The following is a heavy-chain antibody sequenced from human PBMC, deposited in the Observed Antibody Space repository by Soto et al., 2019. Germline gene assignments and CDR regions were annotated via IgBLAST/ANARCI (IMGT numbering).Heavy chain of an antibody. CDR3: ARGYGDYVGYYGMDV. Sequence: GGSLRLSCAASGFTFSSYAMHWVRQAPGKGLEWVAVISYDGSNKYYADSVKGRFTISRDNSKNTLYLQMNSLRAEDTAVYYCARGYGDYVGYYGMDVWGQGTTVTLSS. CDR2: ISYDGSNK. CDR1: GFTFSSYA. V-gene: IGHV3-30-3*01. J-gene: IGHJ6*02. D-gene: IGHD4-17*01.